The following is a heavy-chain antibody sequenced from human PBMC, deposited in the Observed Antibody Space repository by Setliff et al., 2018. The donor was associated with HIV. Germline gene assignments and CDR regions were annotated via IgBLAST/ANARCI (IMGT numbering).Heavy chain of an antibody. Sequence: SETLSLTCTVSGGSISSYYWSWIRQPAGKGLEWIGRIYPSGSTNYNPSLKSRVTMSVDTSKNQFSLKLNSVTAADTAVYYCARAGHYHDSSGTALDYWGQGTLVTVSS. J-gene: IGHJ4*02. D-gene: IGHD3-22*01. CDR3: ARAGHYHDSSGTALDY. CDR2: IYPSGST. CDR1: GGSISSYY. V-gene: IGHV4-4*07.